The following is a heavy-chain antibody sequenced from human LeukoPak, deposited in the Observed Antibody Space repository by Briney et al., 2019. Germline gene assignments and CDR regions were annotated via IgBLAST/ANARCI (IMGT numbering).Heavy chain of an antibody. CDR3: AKDFYYDSSGYYGGDAFDI. D-gene: IGHD3-22*01. V-gene: IGHV3-23*01. CDR1: GGSFSGYY. J-gene: IGHJ3*02. Sequence: ETLSLTSAVYGGSFSGYYWSWIRQPPGKGLEWVSAISGSGGSTYYADSVKGRFTISRDNSKNTLYLQMNSLRAEDTAVYYCAKDFYYDSSGYYGGDAFDIWGQGTMVTVSS. CDR2: ISGSGGST.